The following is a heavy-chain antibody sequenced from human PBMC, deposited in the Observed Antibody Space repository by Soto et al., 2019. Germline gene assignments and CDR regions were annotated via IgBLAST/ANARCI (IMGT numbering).Heavy chain of an antibody. D-gene: IGHD1-26*01. J-gene: IGHJ3*02. Sequence: SETLSLTCTVSGGSISSYYWSWIRQPPGKGLEWIGYIYYSGSTNYNPSLKSRVTISVDTSKNQFSLKLSSVTAADTAVYYCATSSGSYPGDAFDIWGQGTMGTVS. CDR2: IYYSGST. CDR3: ATSSGSYPGDAFDI. V-gene: IGHV4-59*01. CDR1: GGSISSYY.